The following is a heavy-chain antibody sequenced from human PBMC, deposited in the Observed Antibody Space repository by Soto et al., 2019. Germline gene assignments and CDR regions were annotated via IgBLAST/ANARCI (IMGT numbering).Heavy chain of an antibody. J-gene: IGHJ5*02. CDR3: AKPTYDSSGRPP. Sequence: TLSLTCAVYEGSFRGYYWSWNRQPPGKGLEWIGEINHSGSTNYNPSLKSRVTISVDTSKNQFSLKLSSVTAADTAVYYCAKPTYDSSGRPPRGQGTLVTLSS. D-gene: IGHD3-22*01. V-gene: IGHV4-34*01. CDR1: EGSFRGYY. CDR2: INHSGST.